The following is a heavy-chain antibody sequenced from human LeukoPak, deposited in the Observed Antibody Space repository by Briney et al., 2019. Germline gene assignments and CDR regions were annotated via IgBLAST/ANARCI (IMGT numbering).Heavy chain of an antibody. Sequence: GESLKISCKGSGYRFTTYWISWVRQMPGKGVEWMGRIDPSDSYTNYSPSFQGHVTISADKSISTAYLQWSSLKASDSAMYYCARHYGSLFDYWGQGTLVTVSS. J-gene: IGHJ4*02. D-gene: IGHD3-10*01. CDR3: ARHYGSLFDY. V-gene: IGHV5-10-1*01. CDR2: IDPSDSYT. CDR1: GYRFTTYW.